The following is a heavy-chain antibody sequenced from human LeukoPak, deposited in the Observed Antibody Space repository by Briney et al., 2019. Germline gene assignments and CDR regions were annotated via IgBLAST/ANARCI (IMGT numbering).Heavy chain of an antibody. CDR1: GYTLTELP. CDR3: ATSDGSLYCSGGSCRGLIDY. CDR2: FDPEDGET. J-gene: IGHJ4*02. D-gene: IGHD2-15*01. Sequence: ASVKVSCKVSGYTLTELPMHWVRQAPGKGLEWMGGFDPEDGETIYAQKFQGRVTMTEDTSTDTAYMELSSLRSEDTAVYYCATSDGSLYCSGGSCRGLIDYWGQGTLVTVSS. V-gene: IGHV1-24*01.